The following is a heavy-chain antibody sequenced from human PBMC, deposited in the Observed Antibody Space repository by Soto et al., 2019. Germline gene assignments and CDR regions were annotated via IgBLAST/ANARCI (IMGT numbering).Heavy chain of an antibody. D-gene: IGHD2-2*01. Sequence: EVQLVESGGGLVQPGGSLRLSCAASGFTFSSYSMNWVRQAPRKGLEWVSYISSSSSTIYYADSVNGRFRIYRDNDKNSLYLKMNSLRAEDTAVYYCARSLGDCSSTSCQDAFDIWGQGTMVTVSS. J-gene: IGHJ3*02. CDR3: ARSLGDCSSTSCQDAFDI. V-gene: IGHV3-48*01. CDR2: ISSSSSTI. CDR1: GFTFSSYS.